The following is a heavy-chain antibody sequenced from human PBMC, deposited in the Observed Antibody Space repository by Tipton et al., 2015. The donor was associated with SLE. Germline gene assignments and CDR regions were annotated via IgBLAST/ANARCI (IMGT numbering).Heavy chain of an antibody. D-gene: IGHD6-25*01. CDR1: GFSFSVSA. V-gene: IGHV3-23*01. J-gene: IGHJ4*02. CDR2: IGSSGANI. Sequence: SLRLSCAASGFSFSVSAMSWVRPAPGKGLGWVSVIGSSGANIYYADSVTGRFTIARDNSKNPVYLKMNSLRAEDTAIYYCATGKGLQRHYFDYCGQGTRVTVSS. CDR3: ATGKGLQRHYFDY.